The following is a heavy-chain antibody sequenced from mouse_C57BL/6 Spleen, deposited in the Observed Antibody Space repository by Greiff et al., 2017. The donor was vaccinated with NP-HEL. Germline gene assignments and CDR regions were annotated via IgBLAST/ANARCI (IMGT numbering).Heavy chain of an antibody. V-gene: IGHV1-69*01. Sequence: QVHVKQPGAELVMPGASVKLSCKASGYTFTSYWMHWVKQRPGQGLEWIGEIDPSDSYTNYNQKFKGKSTLTVDKSSSTAYMQLSSLTSEDSAVYYCARRRLSEGYFDVWGTGTTVTVSS. CDR3: ARRRLSEGYFDV. J-gene: IGHJ1*03. CDR2: IDPSDSYT. CDR1: GYTFTSYW. D-gene: IGHD6-2*01.